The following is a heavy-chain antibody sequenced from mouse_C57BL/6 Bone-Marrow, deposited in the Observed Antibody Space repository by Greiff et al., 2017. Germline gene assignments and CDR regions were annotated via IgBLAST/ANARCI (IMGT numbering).Heavy chain of an antibody. CDR3: ARDPWDDWYFDV. CDR1: GYTFTGYW. CDR2: ILPGSGGT. D-gene: IGHD4-1*01. J-gene: IGHJ1*03. Sequence: QVQLKESGAELMKPGASVKLSCKATGYTFTGYWIEWVKQRPGHGLEWIGEILPGSGGTNYNEKFKGKATFTADTSSNTAYMQLSSLTTEDSAIYYCARDPWDDWYFDVGGTGTTVTVSS. V-gene: IGHV1-9*01.